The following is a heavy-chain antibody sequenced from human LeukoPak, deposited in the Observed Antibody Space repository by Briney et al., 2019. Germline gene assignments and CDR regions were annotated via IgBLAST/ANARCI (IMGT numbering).Heavy chain of an antibody. CDR2: IIPIFGTA. CDR3: ARALLDSADSRLSVWFDP. J-gene: IGHJ5*02. D-gene: IGHD2-2*01. V-gene: IGHV1-69*01. CDR1: GGTFSSYA. Sequence: SVKVSCKASGGTFSSYAISWVRQAPGQGLEWMGGIIPIFGTANYAQKFQGRVTITADESTSTAYMELSSLRSEDTAVYYCARALLDSADSRLSVWFDPWGQGTLVTVSS.